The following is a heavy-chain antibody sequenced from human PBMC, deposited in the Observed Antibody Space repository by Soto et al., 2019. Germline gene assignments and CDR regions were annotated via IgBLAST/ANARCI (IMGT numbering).Heavy chain of an antibody. CDR3: AREGGYGGNLNYYYYYGMDV. J-gene: IGHJ6*02. D-gene: IGHD4-17*01. V-gene: IGHV4-59*01. CDR1: GGSISSYY. Sequence: TSETLSLTCTVSGGSISSYYWSWIRQPPGKGLEWIGYIYYSGSTNYNPSLKSRVTISVDTSKNQFSLKLSSVTAADTAVYYCAREGGYGGNLNYYYYYGMDVWGQGTTVTVSS. CDR2: IYYSGST.